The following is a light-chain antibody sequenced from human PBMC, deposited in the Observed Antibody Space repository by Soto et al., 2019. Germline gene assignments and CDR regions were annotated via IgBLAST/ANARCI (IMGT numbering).Light chain of an antibody. Sequence: EIVVTQSPATLSVSPGERATLSCRASQSVSTNLAWYQQKPGQAPRLLIYGPSTRASGVPARFSGSGSGREFTLTISSLQSEDSAVYYCHQYNDWPPAFGQGTKVEIE. CDR2: GPS. J-gene: IGKJ1*01. CDR3: HQYNDWPPA. CDR1: QSVSTN. V-gene: IGKV3-15*01.